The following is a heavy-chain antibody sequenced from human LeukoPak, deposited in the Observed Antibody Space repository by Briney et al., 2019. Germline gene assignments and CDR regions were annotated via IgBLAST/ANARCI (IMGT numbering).Heavy chain of an antibody. Sequence: SETLSLTCTVSGGSISSSSYYWGWIRQPPGKGLEWIGSIYYSGSTYYNPSLKSRVTISVDTSKNQFSLKLSSVTAADTAVYYCATIGDNCSGGSCYGHIFDIWGQGTMVTVSS. D-gene: IGHD2-15*01. V-gene: IGHV4-39*07. CDR3: ATIGDNCSGGSCYGHIFDI. J-gene: IGHJ3*02. CDR2: IYYSGST. CDR1: GGSISSSSYY.